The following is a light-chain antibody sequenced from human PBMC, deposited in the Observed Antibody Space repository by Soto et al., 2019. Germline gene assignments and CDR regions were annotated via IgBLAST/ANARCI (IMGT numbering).Light chain of an antibody. J-gene: IGKJ5*01. CDR3: QPCSNWPNST. Sequence: IVLTQSPATLSLSPRGQATLSCTATQRLSSYLAWYQQKPGQAPRLLIYDASNRATGIPARFSGSGCGTDFTITIRSLEAENFAVYHCQPCSNWPNSTFGQGTRLEIK. CDR1: QRLSSY. CDR2: DAS. V-gene: IGKV3-11*01.